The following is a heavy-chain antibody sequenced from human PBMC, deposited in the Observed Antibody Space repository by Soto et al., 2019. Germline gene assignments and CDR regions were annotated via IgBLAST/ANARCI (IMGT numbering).Heavy chain of an antibody. CDR3: ARHLSEEEWLGFDY. Sequence: SETLSLTCTVSGGSISSSSYYWGWIRQPPGKGLEWIGSIYYSGSTYYNPSLKSRVTISVDTSKNQFSRKLSPVTAADTAVYYCARHLSEEEWLGFDYWGQGTLVTVSS. J-gene: IGHJ4*02. V-gene: IGHV4-39*01. CDR2: IYYSGST. D-gene: IGHD3-3*01. CDR1: GGSISSSSYY.